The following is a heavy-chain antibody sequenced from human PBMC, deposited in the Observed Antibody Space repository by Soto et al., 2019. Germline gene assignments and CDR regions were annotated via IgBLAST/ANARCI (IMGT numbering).Heavy chain of an antibody. J-gene: IGHJ4*02. V-gene: IGHV1-3*01. D-gene: IGHD3-22*01. CDR1: GYRFTTYA. Sequence: ASGNVSCKASGYRFTTYAMHWVRQAPGQRLEWMGWINAGNGNTQYSQKFQGRVTITRDTSASTAYMELSSLRSEDTAVYYCARKQYGVPGAYYYDSSGYYFDYWGQGTLVTVSS. CDR3: ARKQYGVPGAYYYDSSGYYFDY. CDR2: INAGNGNT.